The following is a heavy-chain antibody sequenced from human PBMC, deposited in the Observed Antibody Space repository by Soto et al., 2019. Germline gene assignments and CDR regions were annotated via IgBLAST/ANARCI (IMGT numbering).Heavy chain of an antibody. Sequence: SETLSLTCTVSGGSITSGTYFWGWIRQAPGKGLEWIGSMYSNGDTYYKPSLKSRVTISVDTSKIQFSLKVTSVTAADTAVHYCVRQMYGSCFGSCFNYRGKGTTVTVCS. CDR3: VRQMYGSCFGSCFNY. CDR2: MYSNGDT. CDR1: GGSITSGTYF. J-gene: IGHJ4*02. V-gene: IGHV4-39*01. D-gene: IGHD2-15*01.